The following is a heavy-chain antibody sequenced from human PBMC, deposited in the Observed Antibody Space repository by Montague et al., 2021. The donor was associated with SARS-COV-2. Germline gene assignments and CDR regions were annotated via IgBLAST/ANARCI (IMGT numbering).Heavy chain of an antibody. CDR3: ARPLIWSGYFVDAFDI. J-gene: IGHJ3*02. D-gene: IGHD3-3*01. V-gene: IGHV3-30-3*01. CDR1: GFTFSSYA. CDR2: ISYDGSNK. Sequence: SLRLSCAASGFTFSSYAMHWVRQAPGKGLEWVAVISYDGSNKYYADSVKGRFTISRDNSKNTLYLQMNSLRAEDTVVYYCARPLIWSGYFVDAFDIWGQGKVVTVSS.